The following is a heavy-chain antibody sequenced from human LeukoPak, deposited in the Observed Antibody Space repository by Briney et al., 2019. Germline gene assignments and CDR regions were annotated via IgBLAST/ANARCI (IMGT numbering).Heavy chain of an antibody. CDR3: ARERRYYDSSGYIDY. CDR2: IIPIFDIA. V-gene: IGHV1-69*04. J-gene: IGHJ4*02. CDR1: GGTFSSYA. Sequence: ASVKVSCKASGGTFSSYAISWVRQAPGQGLEWMGRIIPIFDIANYAQKFQGRVTITSDKSTSTAYMELSSLRSEDTAVYYCARERRYYDSSGYIDYWGQGTLVTVSS. D-gene: IGHD3-22*01.